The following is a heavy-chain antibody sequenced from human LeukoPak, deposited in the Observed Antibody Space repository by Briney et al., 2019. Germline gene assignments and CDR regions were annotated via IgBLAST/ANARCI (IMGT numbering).Heavy chain of an antibody. D-gene: IGHD3-22*01. CDR1: GFTFSGST. J-gene: IGHJ4*02. Sequence: GGSLRLSCAASGFTFSGSTMHWVRQASGKGLEWVGRIRSKANSYATAYAASVKGRFTISRDDSKNTAYLQMNSLKTEDTAVYYCTGPQYYYDSSGYFYWGQGTLVTVSS. CDR2: IRSKANSYAT. CDR3: TGPQYYYDSSGYFY. V-gene: IGHV3-73*01.